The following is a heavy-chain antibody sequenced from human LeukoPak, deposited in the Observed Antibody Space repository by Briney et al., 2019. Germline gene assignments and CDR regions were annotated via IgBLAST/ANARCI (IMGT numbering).Heavy chain of an antibody. Sequence: ASVKVSCKASGYTFTGYYMHWVRQAPGQGLEWMGWINPNSGGTNYAQKFQGRVTMTRDTSISTAYMELRRLRSDDTAVYYCAREGQLLHGMDVWGQGTTVTVSS. CDR1: GYTFTGYY. CDR2: INPNSGGT. D-gene: IGHD2-2*01. V-gene: IGHV1-2*02. CDR3: AREGQLLHGMDV. J-gene: IGHJ6*02.